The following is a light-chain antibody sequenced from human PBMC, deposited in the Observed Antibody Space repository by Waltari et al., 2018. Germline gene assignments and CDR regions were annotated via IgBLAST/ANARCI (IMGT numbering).Light chain of an antibody. J-gene: IGLJ3*02. Sequence: QAGLTQPPSVSKGLRQTATLTCTGNSNNVGYQGVAWLQHHQGHPPKFISNRTNNRPPGISERMSASRSGNTAALTIIGLQPEDEADYYCSAWDSGLSAWVFGGGTKLTVL. CDR1: SNNVGYQG. CDR2: RTN. V-gene: IGLV10-54*01. CDR3: SAWDSGLSAWV.